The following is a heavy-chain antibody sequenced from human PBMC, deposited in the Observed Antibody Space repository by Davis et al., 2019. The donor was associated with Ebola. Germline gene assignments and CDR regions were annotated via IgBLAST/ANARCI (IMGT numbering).Heavy chain of an antibody. D-gene: IGHD4-17*01. J-gene: IGHJ5*02. CDR3: ARRGYGDYGLMLAYNWFDP. V-gene: IGHV4-34*01. Sequence: MPGGSLRLSCAVYGGSFSGYYWSWIRQPPGKGLEWIGEINHSGSTNYNPSLKSRVTISVDTSKNQFSLKLTSVTAADTAVYYCARRGYGDYGLMLAYNWFDPWGQGTLVTVSS. CDR1: GGSFSGYY. CDR2: INHSGST.